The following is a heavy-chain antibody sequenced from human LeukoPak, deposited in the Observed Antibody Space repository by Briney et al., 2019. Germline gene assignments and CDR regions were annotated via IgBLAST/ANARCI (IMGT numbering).Heavy chain of an antibody. V-gene: IGHV3-23*01. CDR1: GFTFSNYA. D-gene: IGHD3-10*01. J-gene: IGHJ4*02. CDR2: LSGSGGSA. CDR3: VATRVCGGVLLRPNCLYFEN. Sequence: GGSLRLSCAASGFTFSNYAMTWVRQAPGKGLEWVSILSGSGGSAYYADSVKGRFTISRDNSKNTLYLQMNSLRAEDTAVYYCVATRVCGGVLLRPNCLYFENWGQGTLVSVSS.